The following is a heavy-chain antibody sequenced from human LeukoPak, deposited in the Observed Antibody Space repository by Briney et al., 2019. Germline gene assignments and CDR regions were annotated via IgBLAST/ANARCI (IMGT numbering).Heavy chain of an antibody. J-gene: IGHJ4*02. D-gene: IGHD3-10*01. V-gene: IGHV3-48*03. Sequence: GGSLRLSCATSGFTFRSYEMNWVRQTPGKGLECVSYINPSGSRIYYADSVKGRFTISRDNAKNSLYLQMNTLRAEDTAVYYCTKAPGGLFDYWGQGTLVTVSS. CDR2: INPSGSRI. CDR1: GFTFRSYE. CDR3: TKAPGGLFDY.